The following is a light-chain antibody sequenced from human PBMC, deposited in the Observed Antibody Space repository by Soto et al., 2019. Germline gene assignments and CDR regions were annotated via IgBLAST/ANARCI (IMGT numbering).Light chain of an antibody. CDR3: QSYDRNLSGSL. V-gene: IGLV1-40*01. J-gene: IGLJ2*01. Sequence: QAVVTQPPSVSGAPGQRVTISCTGSSSNIGAGYDVHWYQQLPGTAPQLLIYINTNRPSGVPDRFSGSKSGTSASLAITGLQAEDEADYYCQSYDRNLSGSLFGGGTKVTVL. CDR2: INT. CDR1: SSNIGAGYD.